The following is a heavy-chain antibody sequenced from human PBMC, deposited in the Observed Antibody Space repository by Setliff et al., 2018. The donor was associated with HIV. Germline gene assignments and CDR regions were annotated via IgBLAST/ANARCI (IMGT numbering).Heavy chain of an antibody. V-gene: IGHV4-59*12. CDR2: VFYSGGA. J-gene: IGHJ2*01. CDR1: GGSISSYY. D-gene: IGHD2-2*01. CDR3: ARDQRLPGVQPPYWYFDL. Sequence: PSETLSLTCTVSGGSISSYYWSWIRQPPGKGLEWIGIVFYSGGANYNPSLKSRITMSVDTSKNQFSLEMRSLTAADTAVYYCARDQRLPGVQPPYWYFDLWGRGTLVTVSS.